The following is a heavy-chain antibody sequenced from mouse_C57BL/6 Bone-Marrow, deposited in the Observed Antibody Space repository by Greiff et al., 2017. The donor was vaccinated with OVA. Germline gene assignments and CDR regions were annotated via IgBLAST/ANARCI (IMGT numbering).Heavy chain of an antibody. CDR3: ARVYGNCFAY. J-gene: IGHJ3*01. Sequence: VKLVESGAELARPGASVKLSCKASGYTFTSYGISWVKQRTGQGLEWIGEIYPRSGNTYYNEKFKGKATLTADKSSSTAYMELRSLTSEDSAVYFCARVYGNCFAYWGQGTLVTVSA. V-gene: IGHV1-81*01. D-gene: IGHD2-1*01. CDR1: GYTFTSYG. CDR2: IYPRSGNT.